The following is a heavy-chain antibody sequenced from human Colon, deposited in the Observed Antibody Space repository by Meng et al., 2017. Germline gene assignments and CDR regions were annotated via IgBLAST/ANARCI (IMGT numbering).Heavy chain of an antibody. CDR1: GYSISSGYY. CDR2: IYHSGST. D-gene: IGHD3-3*01. CDR3: ARDLKYYDFWSGYDWFDI. V-gene: IGHV4-38-2*02. J-gene: IGHJ3*02. Sequence: GSLRLSCAVSGYSISSGYYWRWIRQPPGKGLEWIGSIYHSGSTYYNPSLKSRVTISVDTSKNQFSLKLSSVTAADTAVYYCARDLKYYDFWSGYDWFDIWGQGTMVTVSS.